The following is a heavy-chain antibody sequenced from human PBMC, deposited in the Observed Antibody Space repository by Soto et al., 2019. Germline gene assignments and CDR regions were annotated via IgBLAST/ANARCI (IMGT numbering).Heavy chain of an antibody. V-gene: IGHV4-34*01. Sequence: QVQLQQWGAGLLKPSETLSLTCAVYGGSFSGYYWSWIRQPPGKGLEWIGEINHSGSTNYNPSLKSRVTISVDTSKNQFSLKLSSVTAADTAVYYCARGNGSGSYYFRYYYYYMDVWGKGTTVTVSS. J-gene: IGHJ6*03. CDR3: ARGNGSGSYYFRYYYYYMDV. D-gene: IGHD3-10*01. CDR1: GGSFSGYY. CDR2: INHSGST.